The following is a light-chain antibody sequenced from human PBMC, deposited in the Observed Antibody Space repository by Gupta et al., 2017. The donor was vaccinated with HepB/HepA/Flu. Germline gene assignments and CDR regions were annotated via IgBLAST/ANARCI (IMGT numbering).Light chain of an antibody. CDR3: WTWDTNFQV. CDR1: REYRSYI. Sequence: GSSVKITCTVSREYRSYIIVWHQQQPGKAPRYFMPVEDSGNHNRGSGGPDRFSGSGSGADRYLIISNLQSEDGADYYWWTWDTNFQVFGGGTKLTVL. CDR2: VEDSGNH. V-gene: IGLV4-60*03. J-gene: IGLJ2*01.